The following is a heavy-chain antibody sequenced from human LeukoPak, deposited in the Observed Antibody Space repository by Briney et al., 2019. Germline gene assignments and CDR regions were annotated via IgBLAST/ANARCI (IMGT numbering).Heavy chain of an antibody. CDR3: ARIHDDSSSWYGYYYYYYMDV. CDR2: IKQDGSEE. Sequence: PGGSLRLSCAASGFTFSNYWMSWVRQAPGKGLEWVANIKQDGSEEYYVDSVKGRFTISRDNAKNSLYLQMNCLRAEDTAVYYCARIHDDSSSWYGYYYYYYMDVWGKGTTVTISS. V-gene: IGHV3-7*01. CDR1: GFTFSNYW. J-gene: IGHJ6*03. D-gene: IGHD6-13*01.